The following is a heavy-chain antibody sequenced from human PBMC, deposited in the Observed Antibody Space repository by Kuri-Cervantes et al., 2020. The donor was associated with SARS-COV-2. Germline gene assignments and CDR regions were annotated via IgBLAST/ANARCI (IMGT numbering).Heavy chain of an antibody. V-gene: IGHV3-48*04. CDR1: GFTFSSYW. D-gene: IGHD3-3*01. CDR2: ISSSDDTI. Sequence: GESLKISCAASGFTFSSYWMHWVRQAPGKGLEWVSHISSSDDTIYYTDSVKGRFTISRDNAKNSLYLQMNSLRAEDTAVYYCARGAGYYDLWNNYDMYFDLWGRGTLVTVSS. J-gene: IGHJ2*01. CDR3: ARGAGYYDLWNNYDMYFDL.